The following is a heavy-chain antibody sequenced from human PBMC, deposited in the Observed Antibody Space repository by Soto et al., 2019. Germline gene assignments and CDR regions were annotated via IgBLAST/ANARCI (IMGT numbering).Heavy chain of an antibody. J-gene: IGHJ4*02. V-gene: IGHV3-48*02. CDR2: IWSASNI. D-gene: IGHD6-13*01. CDR3: VRDYSFGFDY. Sequence: EVQLVESGGGLAQPGGSLRLSCAASGFTFSSYSVNWVRQAPGKGLEWVSNIWSASNINYEDSVKGRFTVSRDNAKNSMSLQMNGLGDEDTAVYYCVRDYSFGFDYWGQGILVTVSS. CDR1: GFTFSSYS.